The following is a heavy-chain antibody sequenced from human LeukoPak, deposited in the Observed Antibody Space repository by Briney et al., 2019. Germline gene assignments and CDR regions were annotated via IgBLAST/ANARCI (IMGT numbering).Heavy chain of an antibody. D-gene: IGHD3-16*02. J-gene: IGHJ4*02. CDR2: MNTNSGGT. Sequence: ASVKVSCKASEYTLTWHSMHGVRQAPEQLLELMEWMNTNSGGTRYTRKFQGRVTMTRDTSISTAYMELSRLTSDDTAMYYCARDKLGLGELSLYDEWGQGTQVTVSS. V-gene: IGHV1-2*02. CDR3: ARDKLGLGELSLYDE. CDR1: EYTLTWHS.